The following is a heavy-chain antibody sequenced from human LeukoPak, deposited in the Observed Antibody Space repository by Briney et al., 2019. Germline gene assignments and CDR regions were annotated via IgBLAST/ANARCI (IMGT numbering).Heavy chain of an antibody. Sequence: PSETLSLTCTVSGGSISSGSYYWSWIRQPAGKGLEWIGRIYTSGSTYYNPSLKSRVTISVDTSKNQFSLKLSSVTAADTAVYYCARSTVTTQYNWFDPWGQGTLVTVSS. CDR1: GGSISSGSYY. CDR2: IYTSGST. J-gene: IGHJ5*02. D-gene: IGHD4-17*01. V-gene: IGHV4-61*02. CDR3: ARSTVTTQYNWFDP.